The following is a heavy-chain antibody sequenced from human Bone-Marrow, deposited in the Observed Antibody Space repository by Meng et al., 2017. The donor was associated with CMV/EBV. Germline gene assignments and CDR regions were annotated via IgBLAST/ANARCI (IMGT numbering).Heavy chain of an antibody. CDR3: ARDLDPEAFGYYYGMDV. CDR2: ISSSSSYI. J-gene: IGHJ6*02. CDR1: GFTFSSYW. Sequence: GGSLRLSCAASGFTFSSYWMHWVRQAPGKGLEWVSSISSSSSYIYYADSVKGRFTISRDNAKNSLYLQMNSLRAEDTAVYYCARDLDPEAFGYYYGMDVWGQGTTVTVSS. V-gene: IGHV3-21*01. D-gene: IGHD1-14*01.